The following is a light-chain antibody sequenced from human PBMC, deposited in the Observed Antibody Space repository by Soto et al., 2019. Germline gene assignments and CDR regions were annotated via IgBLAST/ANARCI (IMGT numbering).Light chain of an antibody. Sequence: QSVLTQPASVSGSPGQSITICCTGARSDVGGYNYVSWYQQHPGKAPKLMIYDVSNRPSGVSNRFSGSKSGNTASLTISGLQAEDEADDYCSSYTSSSTLGVFGTGTKVTVL. V-gene: IGLV2-14*01. CDR1: RSDVGGYNY. J-gene: IGLJ1*01. CDR2: DVS. CDR3: SSYTSSSTLGV.